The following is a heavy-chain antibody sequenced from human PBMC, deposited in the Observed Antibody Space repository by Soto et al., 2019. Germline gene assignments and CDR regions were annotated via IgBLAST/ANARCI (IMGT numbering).Heavy chain of an antibody. J-gene: IGHJ4*02. D-gene: IGHD3-10*01. Sequence: ASVKVSCKASGYIFTSYYIHWVRQAPGQGLEWMGWINPFDGSRMFAQSFQGRVTMTRDTSTSTVYMEVSSLRSEDTAVYYCSIVDPGETSPFDHWGQGTRVTVSS. CDR2: INPFDGSR. V-gene: IGHV1-46*03. CDR3: SIVDPGETSPFDH. CDR1: GYIFTSYY.